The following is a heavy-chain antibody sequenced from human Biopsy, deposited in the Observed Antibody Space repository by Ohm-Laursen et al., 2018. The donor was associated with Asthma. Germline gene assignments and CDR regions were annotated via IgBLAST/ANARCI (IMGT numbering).Heavy chain of an antibody. D-gene: IGHD6-13*01. V-gene: IGHV1-2*06. Sequence: SVKVSCNASGYTFIGCHIHWMRQAPGQGLEWMGRINPNSGGTNYAQKFQGRVTMTRDTSISTAYMEASRLRSDDTAVYYCARGQKSAGDRWFDPWGQGTLVTVSS. CDR1: GYTFIGCH. CDR3: ARGQKSAGDRWFDP. CDR2: INPNSGGT. J-gene: IGHJ5*02.